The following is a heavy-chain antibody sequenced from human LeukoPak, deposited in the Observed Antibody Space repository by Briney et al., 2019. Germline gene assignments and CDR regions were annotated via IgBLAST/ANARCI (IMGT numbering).Heavy chain of an antibody. J-gene: IGHJ5*02. D-gene: IGHD3-3*01. CDR1: GFTFSDYS. CDR3: ARDRDFGVGNWFDP. Sequence: NTGGSLRLSCAASGFTFSDYSMNWVRQAPGKGLEWVSSISRSSSYIYYVDSMKGRFTISRDDAKNSLSLQMNSLRAEDTAVYYCARDRDFGVGNWFDPWGQGVLVTVSA. V-gene: IGHV3-21*01. CDR2: ISRSSSYI.